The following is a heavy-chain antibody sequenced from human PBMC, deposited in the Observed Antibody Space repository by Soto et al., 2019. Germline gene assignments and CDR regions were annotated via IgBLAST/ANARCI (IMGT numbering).Heavy chain of an antibody. CDR2: ISGSGGRT. CDR3: ATVGEPADCNNWFAP. Sequence: GLSMRLRWAAAVVNCRDYARSWISQAQGKGLEWVSAISGSGGRTYYADAVKGRFTISRDNSKSTLYLQMNSLRAEDTAVYSCATVGEPADCNNWFAPLGKGTLVTVSP. D-gene: IGHD3-10*01. V-gene: IGHV3-23*01. CDR1: VVNCRDYA. J-gene: IGHJ5*02.